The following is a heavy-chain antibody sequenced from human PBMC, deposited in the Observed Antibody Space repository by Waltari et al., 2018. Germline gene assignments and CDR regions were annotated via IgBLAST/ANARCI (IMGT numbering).Heavy chain of an antibody. Sequence: QVQLVQSGAEVQKPGASVKGSCKASGYTFTGYYMHWVRQAPGQGIVWMGRINPNSGGTNYAQKLQGSVTRTRDTSISTAYMELSRLRSDDTVVYYCARGLRFLEEYWGQGTLVTVSS. V-gene: IGHV1-2*01. CDR1: GYTFTGYY. CDR2: INPNSGGT. CDR3: ARGLRFLEEY. J-gene: IGHJ4*02. D-gene: IGHD3-3*01.